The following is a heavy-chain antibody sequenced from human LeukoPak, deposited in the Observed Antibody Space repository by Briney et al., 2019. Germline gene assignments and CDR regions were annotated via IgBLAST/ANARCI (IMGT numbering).Heavy chain of an antibody. CDR2: IYYSGST. CDR3: VRHVARAFDI. Sequence: SETLSLTCTVSDGSISSSSYYWGWIRQPPGKGLEWIGSIYYSGSTYYNPSLKSRVTISVDTSKNQLSLKLSSVTAADTAVYSCVRHVARAFDIWGQGTKVTVSS. CDR1: DGSISSSSYY. V-gene: IGHV4-39*01. J-gene: IGHJ3*02.